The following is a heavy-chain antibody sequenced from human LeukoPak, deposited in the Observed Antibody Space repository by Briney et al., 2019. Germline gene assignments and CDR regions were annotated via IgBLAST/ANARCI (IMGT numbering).Heavy chain of an antibody. J-gene: IGHJ4*02. CDR2: ISYDGSNK. Sequence: GRSLRLSCAASGFTFDDYAMHWVRQAPGKGLEWVAVISYDGSNKYYADSVKGRFTISRDNSKNTLYLQMNSLRAEDTAVYYCARDSGWYPQFEFDYWGQGTLVTVSS. CDR1: GFTFDDYA. D-gene: IGHD6-19*01. V-gene: IGHV3-30-3*01. CDR3: ARDSGWYPQFEFDY.